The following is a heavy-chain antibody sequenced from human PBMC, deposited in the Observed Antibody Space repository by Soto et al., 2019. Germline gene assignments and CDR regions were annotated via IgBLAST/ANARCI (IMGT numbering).Heavy chain of an antibody. Sequence: SETLSLTCTVSGDSVSSRIYYWTWVRHPPGKGLEWIGYIDYSGNTNYDPSLQSRVTMSLDTSKNQFSLKLTSVTAADTAFYYCARDIRGYSRAFDYWGQGIMVTVSS. J-gene: IGHJ4*02. CDR3: ARDIRGYSRAFDY. CDR1: GDSVSSRIYY. CDR2: IDYSGNT. V-gene: IGHV4-61*01. D-gene: IGHD5-18*01.